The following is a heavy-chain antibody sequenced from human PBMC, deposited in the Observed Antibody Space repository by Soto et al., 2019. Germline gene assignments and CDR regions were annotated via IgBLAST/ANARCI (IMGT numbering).Heavy chain of an antibody. CDR2: ISQDGSEK. CDR3: ARAGSAGTVDS. D-gene: IGHD6-13*01. CDR1: GFTFRNFW. V-gene: IGHV3-7*03. J-gene: IGHJ4*02. Sequence: EVQLVESGGDLVQPGGSLRLSCVASGFTFRNFWMTWVRQAPGKGLESVAIISQDGSEKYYVDSVKGRFTVSRDNAQNSLYVQMDNLRVEDTSTYFCARAGSAGTVDSWGQGTLVTVSS.